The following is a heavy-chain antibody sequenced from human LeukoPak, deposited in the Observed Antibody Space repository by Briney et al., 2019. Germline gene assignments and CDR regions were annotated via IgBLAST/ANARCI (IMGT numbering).Heavy chain of an antibody. CDR2: LNNSGST. Sequence: PSETLSLTCAVYGGSSSGYYWSWIRQPPGKGLEWIGELNNSGSTNYNPSLKSRVTISVDTSKNQFSLKLSSVTAADTAVYYCARGLLTGYSSSWYVGSYNWFDPWGQGTLVTVSS. D-gene: IGHD6-13*01. CDR1: GGSSSGYY. V-gene: IGHV4-34*01. CDR3: ARGLLTGYSSSWYVGSYNWFDP. J-gene: IGHJ5*02.